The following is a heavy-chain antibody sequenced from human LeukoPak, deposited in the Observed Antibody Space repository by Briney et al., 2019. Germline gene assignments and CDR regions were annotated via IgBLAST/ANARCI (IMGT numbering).Heavy chain of an antibody. Sequence: SVTVSCKASGGTFSSYAISWVRQAPGQGLEWMGGIIPIFGTANYAQKFQGRVTITADESTSTAYMELSSLRSEDTAVYYCARDSDSSSWSRRFDPWGQGTLVTVSS. V-gene: IGHV1-69*01. D-gene: IGHD6-13*01. CDR2: IIPIFGTA. CDR1: GGTFSSYA. CDR3: ARDSDSSSWSRRFDP. J-gene: IGHJ5*02.